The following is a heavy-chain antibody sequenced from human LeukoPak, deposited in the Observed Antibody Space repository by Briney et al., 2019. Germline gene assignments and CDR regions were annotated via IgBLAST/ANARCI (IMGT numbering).Heavy chain of an antibody. V-gene: IGHV1-46*01. J-gene: IGHJ4*02. Sequence: ASVKVSCKASGYTFTSYYIHWVRQAPGQGLEWVGVIHPPDGSTTYAQKFQGRITMTRDMSTTTVYMELSSLRSEDTAVYVCARGSDSSSWYSPSDYWGQGTLVTVSS. D-gene: IGHD6-13*01. CDR3: ARGSDSSSWYSPSDY. CDR2: IHPPDGST. CDR1: GYTFTSYY.